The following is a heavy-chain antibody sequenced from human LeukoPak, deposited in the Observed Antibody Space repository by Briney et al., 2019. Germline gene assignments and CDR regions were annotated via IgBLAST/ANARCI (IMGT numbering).Heavy chain of an antibody. J-gene: IGHJ6*04. CDR1: GFTFSSYE. Sequence: GGSLRLSCAASGFTFSSYEMNWLRQAPGKGLEGVSYISSSGSTIYYADSVKGRFTITRDNAKNSLYLQMNSLRAEDTAVYYCAELGITMIGGVWGKGTTVTISS. D-gene: IGHD3-10*02. V-gene: IGHV3-48*03. CDR3: AELGITMIGGV. CDR2: ISSSGSTI.